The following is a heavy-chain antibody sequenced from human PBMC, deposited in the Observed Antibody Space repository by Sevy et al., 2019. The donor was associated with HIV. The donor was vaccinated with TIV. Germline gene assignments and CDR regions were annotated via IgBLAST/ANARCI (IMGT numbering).Heavy chain of an antibody. J-gene: IGHJ4*02. Sequence: SETLSLTCTVSGGSSSSYYWSWIRQPAGKGLEWIGRTYTSGGTNYNPSLKSRVTMSVDTSKNQFSLKLSSVTAAGTAVYYCARDFITMVRGVKGVYFDFWGQGTLVTVSS. CDR1: GGSSSSYY. V-gene: IGHV4-4*07. CDR2: TYTSGGT. D-gene: IGHD3-10*01. CDR3: ARDFITMVRGVKGVYFDF.